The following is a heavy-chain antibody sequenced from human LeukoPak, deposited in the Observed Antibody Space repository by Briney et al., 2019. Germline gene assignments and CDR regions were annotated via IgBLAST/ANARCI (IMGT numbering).Heavy chain of an antibody. CDR1: GFTFDDYA. Sequence: GGSLRLSCAASGFTFDDYAMHWVRQAPGKGLEWVSLISWDGGGTYYADSVKGRFTISRDNSKNSLYLQMNSLRAEDTALYYCAKDDYYDSSGYPNYWGQGTLVTVSS. CDR2: ISWDGGGT. CDR3: AKDDYYDSSGYPNY. D-gene: IGHD3-22*01. V-gene: IGHV3-43D*03. J-gene: IGHJ4*02.